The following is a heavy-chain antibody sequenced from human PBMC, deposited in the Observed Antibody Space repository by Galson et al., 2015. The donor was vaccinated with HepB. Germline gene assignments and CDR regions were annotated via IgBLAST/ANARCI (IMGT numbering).Heavy chain of an antibody. CDR2: ISSSGSTI. J-gene: IGHJ4*02. V-gene: IGHV3-48*03. D-gene: IGHD5-12*01. CDR1: GFTFSSYE. Sequence: SLRLSCAASGFTFSSYEMNWVRQAPGKGLEWVSYISSSGSTIYYADSVKGRFTISRDNAKNSLYLQMNSLRAEDTAVYYCARYSGYDGFDYWGQGTLVTVSS. CDR3: ARYSGYDGFDY.